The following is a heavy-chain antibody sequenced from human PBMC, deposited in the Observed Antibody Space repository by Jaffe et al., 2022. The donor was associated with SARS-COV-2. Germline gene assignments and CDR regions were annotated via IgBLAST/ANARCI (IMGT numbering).Heavy chain of an antibody. CDR3: AKVEGYTYGYLY. D-gene: IGHD5-18*01. J-gene: IGHJ4*02. CDR2: ISGSGDST. V-gene: IGHV3-23*01. CDR1: GFTFSSYA. Sequence: EVQLMESGGALVQPGGSLRLSCATSGFTFSSYAMSWVRQAPGKGLEWVSSISGSGDSTYYADSVKVRFTISRDNSKSTLFLQMNGLRAEDTAVYYCAKVEGYTYGYLYWGQGTLVTVSS.